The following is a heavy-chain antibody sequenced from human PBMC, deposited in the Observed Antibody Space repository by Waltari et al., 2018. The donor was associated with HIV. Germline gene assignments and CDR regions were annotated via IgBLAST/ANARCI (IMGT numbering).Heavy chain of an antibody. V-gene: IGHV3-30*18. CDR2: ISYDGTNQ. Sequence: QVQLVESGGGVVQPGRSLRLSCAASGFIFSTYGMHWVRQAPGKGLEWVALISYDGTNQYYADSVKGRFTVSRVNSKNTVYLQMNDLRGEDTAVYYCAKDLEMIVFDFWGQGTLVTVSS. CDR1: GFIFSTYG. CDR3: AKDLEMIVFDF. D-gene: IGHD3-16*01. J-gene: IGHJ4*02.